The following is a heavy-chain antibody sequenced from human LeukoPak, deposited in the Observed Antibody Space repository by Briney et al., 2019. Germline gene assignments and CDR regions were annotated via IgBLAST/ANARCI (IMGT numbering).Heavy chain of an antibody. D-gene: IGHD3-22*01. CDR1: GYTFTGYY. V-gene: IGHV1-2*02. CDR2: INPNSGGT. CDR3: ARDAAFYDSSGYYKDY. Sequence: GASVKVSCKASGYTFTGYYMHWVRQAPGQGLEWMGWINPNSGGTNYAQKFQGRVTMTRDTSISTAYMELSRLRSDDTAVYYCARDAAFYDSSGYYKDYWSQGTLVTVSS. J-gene: IGHJ4*02.